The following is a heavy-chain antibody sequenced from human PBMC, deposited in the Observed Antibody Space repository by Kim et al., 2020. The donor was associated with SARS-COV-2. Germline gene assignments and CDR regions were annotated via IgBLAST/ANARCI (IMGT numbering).Heavy chain of an antibody. V-gene: IGHV2-70*01. D-gene: IGHD6-13*01. Sequence: STSLKTRLTISKDTSKNQVVLTMTNMDPVDTATYYCARMSIAAAVTAVDYWGQGTLVTVSS. CDR3: ARMSIAAAVTAVDY. J-gene: IGHJ4*02.